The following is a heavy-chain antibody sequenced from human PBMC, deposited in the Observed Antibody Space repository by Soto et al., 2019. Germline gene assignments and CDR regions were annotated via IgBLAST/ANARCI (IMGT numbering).Heavy chain of an antibody. CDR3: AHRPHPDYGDSGDF. V-gene: IGHV2-5*01. CDR2: IFWNDDK. Sequence: QIILKESGPTLVKPTQTLTLTCTLSGFSLSTTGVGVGWIRQPPGKNLEWLALIFWNDDKRYSPSLKSRHTXXXXXXXXXVVLTMTNMDPVDTATYFCAHRPHPDYGDSGDFLGQGTLVTVSS. J-gene: IGHJ4*02. D-gene: IGHD4-17*01. CDR1: GFSLSTTGVG.